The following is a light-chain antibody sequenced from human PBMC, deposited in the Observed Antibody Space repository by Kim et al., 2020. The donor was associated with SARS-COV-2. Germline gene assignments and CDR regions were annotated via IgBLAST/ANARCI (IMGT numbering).Light chain of an antibody. CDR2: VNSDGSH. CDR3: QTWGPGIRV. Sequence: ASVKLTCALSSEHSSYAIAWHQQQPEKGPRYLIKVNSDGSHTKGDGIPDRFSGSTSGTERYLTISSLQSEDEADYYCQTWGPGIRVFGGGTQLTVL. V-gene: IGLV4-69*01. J-gene: IGLJ3*02. CDR1: SEHSSYA.